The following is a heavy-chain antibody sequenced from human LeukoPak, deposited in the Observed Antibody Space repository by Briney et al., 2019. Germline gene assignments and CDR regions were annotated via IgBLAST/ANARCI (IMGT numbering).Heavy chain of an antibody. V-gene: IGHV3-23*01. CDR1: GFTFSSYS. J-gene: IGHJ4*02. Sequence: GGSLRPSCAASGFTFSSYSMNWVRQAPGKGLEWVSGISGTADHTYYADSVKGRFSISRDNSRDTLYLQLNSLRVDDSAIYYCGKHGYSSGWPQVPLDYWGQGTLVTVSS. CDR2: ISGTADHT. D-gene: IGHD6-19*01. CDR3: GKHGYSSGWPQVPLDY.